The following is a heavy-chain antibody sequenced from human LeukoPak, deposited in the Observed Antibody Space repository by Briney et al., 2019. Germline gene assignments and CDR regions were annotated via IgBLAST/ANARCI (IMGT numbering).Heavy chain of an antibody. D-gene: IGHD6-13*01. CDR1: GFTFSDYY. V-gene: IGHV3-11*01. J-gene: IGHJ4*02. Sequence: PGGSLRLSCAASGFTFSDYYMSWIRQAPGKGLEWVSYISSSGSTIYYADSVKGRFTISRDNAKNSLYLQMNSLRAEDTAVYYCASEEVWYSSSSDDYWGQGTLVTVSS. CDR3: ASEEVWYSSSSDDY. CDR2: ISSSGSTI.